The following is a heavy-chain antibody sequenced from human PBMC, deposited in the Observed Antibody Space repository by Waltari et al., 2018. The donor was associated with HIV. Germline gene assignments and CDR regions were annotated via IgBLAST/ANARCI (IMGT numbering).Heavy chain of an antibody. CDR2: IYPGDSDT. Sequence: EVQLVQSGAEVKKPGESLKISCKGSGYSFTSYWIGWVRQMPGKGLEWMGIIYPGDSDTRYSPSFQGQVTISADKSISTAYLQWSSLKASDTAMYYCARREYYYDSSGYSFNWFDPWGQGTLVTVSS. J-gene: IGHJ5*02. CDR3: ARREYYYDSSGYSFNWFDP. D-gene: IGHD3-22*01. CDR1: GYSFTSYW. V-gene: IGHV5-51*03.